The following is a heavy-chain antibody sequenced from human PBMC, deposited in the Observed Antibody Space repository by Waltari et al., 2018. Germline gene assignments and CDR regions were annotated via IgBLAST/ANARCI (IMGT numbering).Heavy chain of an antibody. CDR3: AELSSSAFHI. Sequence: EVQLVESGGGLVQPGGSLRLSCAASVFTFSSYWMHWVRQAPGKGLAWFSRINSDGSSTSYADSVMGRFTISRDNAKNTLYLQMNSLSVDDTAVYYCAELSSSAFHIWGQGTMVTVSS. CDR1: VFTFSSYW. CDR2: INSDGSST. V-gene: IGHV3-74*01. D-gene: IGHD1-7*01. J-gene: IGHJ3*02.